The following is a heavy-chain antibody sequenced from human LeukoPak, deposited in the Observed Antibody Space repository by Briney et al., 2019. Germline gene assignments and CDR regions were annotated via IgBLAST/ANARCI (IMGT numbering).Heavy chain of an antibody. D-gene: IGHD3-16*01. CDR2: INPSGGST. J-gene: IGHJ4*02. V-gene: IGHV1-46*01. Sequence: ASVKVSCKASGYTFTSDYMHWVRQAPGQGLQWMGIINPSGGSTTYAQEFPGRVTMTRDTSTSTVYMELSSLRSEDTAVYYCARAPERGNYFDYWGQGTLVTVSS. CDR3: ARAPERGNYFDY. CDR1: GYTFTSDY.